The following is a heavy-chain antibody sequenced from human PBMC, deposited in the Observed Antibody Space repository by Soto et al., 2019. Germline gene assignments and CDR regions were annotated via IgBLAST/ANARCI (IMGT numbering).Heavy chain of an antibody. V-gene: IGHV4-30-4*01. CDR2: IYYSGST. Sequence: PSETRSLTCTVSGGSISSGDYYWSWIRQPPGKGLERIGYIYYSGSTYYNPSFKSRVTMSVDTSKNQLSLRLSSVTAADTAVYYCARQRYYETKGYFDYWGQGTLVTVSS. CDR3: ARQRYYETKGYFDY. J-gene: IGHJ4*02. CDR1: GGSISSGDYY. D-gene: IGHD3-22*01.